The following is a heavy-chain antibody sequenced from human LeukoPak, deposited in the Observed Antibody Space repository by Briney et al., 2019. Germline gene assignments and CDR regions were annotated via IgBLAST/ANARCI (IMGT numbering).Heavy chain of an antibody. CDR2: IYHSGST. D-gene: IGHD3-3*01. Sequence: PSETLSLTCTVSGYSISSGYYWGWIRQPPGKGLEWIGSIYHSGSTYYNPSLKSRVTISVDTSKNQFSLKLSSVTAADTAVYYCARGRDFWSGYFNYYYYMDVWGKGTTVTVSS. J-gene: IGHJ6*03. CDR1: GYSISSGYY. CDR3: ARGRDFWSGYFNYYYYMDV. V-gene: IGHV4-38-2*02.